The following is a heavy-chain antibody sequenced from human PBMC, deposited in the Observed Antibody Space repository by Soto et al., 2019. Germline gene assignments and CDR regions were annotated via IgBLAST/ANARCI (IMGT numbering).Heavy chain of an antibody. V-gene: IGHV1-18*01. CDR2: ISAYNGNT. CDR1: GYTFTSFG. D-gene: IGHD2-15*01. J-gene: IGHJ3*02. CDR3: ARDHRGGTDAFDS. Sequence: QVQLVQSGAEVKKPGASVKVSCKASGYTFTSFGISWVRQAPGQGLEWMGWISAYNGNTNYAENLQGRVTMPTDTSTSRSYMELRSLRSDDTAVYYCARDHRGGTDAFDSWGQRKMVNVSS.